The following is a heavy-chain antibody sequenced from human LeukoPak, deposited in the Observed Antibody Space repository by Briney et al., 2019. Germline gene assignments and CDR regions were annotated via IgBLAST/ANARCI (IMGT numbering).Heavy chain of an antibody. J-gene: IGHJ4*02. V-gene: IGHV3-48*01. CDR2: VSGSGSTV. CDR3: VRQFAS. Sequence: GGSLELSCAASGFTLSDHIMNWVRHLPGKRLEWVAYVSGSGSTVYYADSVKGRFTISKDNGKSSLYLQMNSLRVEDTALYYCVRQFASWGQGTLVTVSS. CDR1: GFTLSDHI.